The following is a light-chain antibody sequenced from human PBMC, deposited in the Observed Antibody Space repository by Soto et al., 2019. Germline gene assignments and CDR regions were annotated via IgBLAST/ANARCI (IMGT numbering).Light chain of an antibody. Sequence: AIQLTQSPSSLSASVGDRVRIFCRASQGVSSALAWYQQKPGKAPELLLYGVSSLESGVPSRISGTGSGTDFTLTISSLQPEDFATYYCQQFNNFPLTFGGGTKVEIK. V-gene: IGKV1D-13*01. CDR1: QGVSSA. CDR2: GVS. J-gene: IGKJ4*01. CDR3: QQFNNFPLT.